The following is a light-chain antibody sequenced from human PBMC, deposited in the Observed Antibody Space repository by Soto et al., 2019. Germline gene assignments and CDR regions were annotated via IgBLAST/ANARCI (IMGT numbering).Light chain of an antibody. CDR2: DAS. V-gene: IGKV3-20*01. Sequence: EIVLTQSPGTLSLSPGERVTISCMASQNVRSSDLAWYQQKVGQPPRLLIYDASNRATSVPARLSGSGSGTDFTLTIIRLEPKDFAVYYCQQYGYSPLTFGAGTTVEIK. CDR1: QNVRSSD. CDR3: QQYGYSPLT. J-gene: IGKJ4*01.